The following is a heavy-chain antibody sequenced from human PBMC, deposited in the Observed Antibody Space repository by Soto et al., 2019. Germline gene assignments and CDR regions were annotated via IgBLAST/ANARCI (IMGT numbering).Heavy chain of an antibody. CDR3: ARGLVNIYGFGDP. Sequence: GGSLRLSCVGSGFTFSTYWMHWVRQAPGKGLVWVSQLSPDGSKAVYADFVKGRLTISRDNAKNTMFLQMSSLTDEDTAVYYCARGLVNIYGFGDPWGQGALVTVSS. D-gene: IGHD3-10*01. J-gene: IGHJ5*02. V-gene: IGHV3-74*01. CDR1: GFTFSTYW. CDR2: LSPDGSKA.